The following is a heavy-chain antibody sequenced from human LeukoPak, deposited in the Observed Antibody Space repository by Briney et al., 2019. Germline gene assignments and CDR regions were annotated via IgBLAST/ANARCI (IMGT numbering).Heavy chain of an antibody. Sequence: GGSLRLSCAASGFIFSTYGLHWVRQAPGKGLEWVAVIAYDGSHKYYADSVKGRITISRDNSKNTLYLQMNSLRAEDAAVYYCARDSGSAYYGVDFWGQGTLVTVSS. V-gene: IGHV3-30*03. CDR1: GFIFSTYG. CDR3: ARDSGSAYYGVDF. CDR2: IAYDGSHK. J-gene: IGHJ4*02. D-gene: IGHD3-3*01.